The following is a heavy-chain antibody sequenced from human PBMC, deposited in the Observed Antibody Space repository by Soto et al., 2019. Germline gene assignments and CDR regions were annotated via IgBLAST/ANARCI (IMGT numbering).Heavy chain of an antibody. CDR2: IYYSGST. CDR1: GGSINSYY. J-gene: IGHJ3*02. V-gene: IGHV4-59*01. Sequence: QVQLQESGPGLVKPSETLSLTCTVSGGSINSYYWSWIRQPPGKGLEWIGYIYYSGSTNYNPSLKSRATISVDTSKNKFTLKLRSVTAADTAVYYCARVPWQWLGGYAFDIWGQGTMVTVSS. CDR3: ARVPWQWLGGYAFDI. D-gene: IGHD6-19*01.